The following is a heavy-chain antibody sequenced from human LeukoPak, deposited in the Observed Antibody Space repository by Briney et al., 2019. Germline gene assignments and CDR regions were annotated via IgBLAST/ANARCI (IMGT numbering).Heavy chain of an antibody. V-gene: IGHV4-59*12. Sequence: SETLSLTCTVSGGSINNYYWSWVRQPPGAGLEWLAYIYYTGSTNYNPSLKTRLTISVDTSKNQFSLRLNSVTAADTAVYYCARSSSGYYYLGPFDYWGQGTLVTVSS. J-gene: IGHJ4*02. CDR1: GGSINNYY. CDR3: ARSSSGYYYLGPFDY. D-gene: IGHD3-22*01. CDR2: IYYTGST.